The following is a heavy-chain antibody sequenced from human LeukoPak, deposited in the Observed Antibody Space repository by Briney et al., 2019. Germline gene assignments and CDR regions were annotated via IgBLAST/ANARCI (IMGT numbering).Heavy chain of an antibody. D-gene: IGHD3-22*01. CDR1: GFTFSSYW. V-gene: IGHV3-7*01. Sequence: GGSLRLSCAASGFTFSSYWMSWVRQAPGKGLEWVANIKQDGSEKYYVDSVKGRFTISRDNAKNSLYLQMNSLRAEDTAVYYCARESLRYYASSGYLDYWGQGTLVTVSS. CDR2: IKQDGSEK. CDR3: ARESLRYYASSGYLDY. J-gene: IGHJ4*02.